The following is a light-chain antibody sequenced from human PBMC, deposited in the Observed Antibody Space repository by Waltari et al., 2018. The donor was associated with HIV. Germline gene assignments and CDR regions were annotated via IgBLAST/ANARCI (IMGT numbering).Light chain of an antibody. J-gene: IGKJ2*01. CDR2: RTS. CDR3: QQYSTHYA. V-gene: IGKV1-5*03. Sequence: IDNWLAWYQQKPGRAPKLLMSRTSILESGVSSRFIGSGSGTQFTLTITSLQSDDVGTYFCQQYSTHYAFGQGTKVE. CDR1: IDNW.